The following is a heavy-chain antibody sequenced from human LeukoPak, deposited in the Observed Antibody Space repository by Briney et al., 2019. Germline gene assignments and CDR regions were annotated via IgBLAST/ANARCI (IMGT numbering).Heavy chain of an antibody. CDR2: IYRDNT. CDR3: AKGSGYEHSYYYYYMDV. V-gene: IGHV3-53*01. D-gene: IGHD5-12*01. Sequence: GGSLRLSCTVSGFTVSSNSMSWVRQAPGKGLEWVSFIYRDNTHYSDSVKGRFTISRDNSKNTLYLQMNSLRAEDTAVYYCAKGSGYEHSYYYYYMDVWGKGTTVTISS. J-gene: IGHJ6*03. CDR1: GFTVSSNS.